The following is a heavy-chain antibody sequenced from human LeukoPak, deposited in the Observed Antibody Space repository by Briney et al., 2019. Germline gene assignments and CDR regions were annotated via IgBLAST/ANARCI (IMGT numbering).Heavy chain of an antibody. Sequence: GGSLRLSCAASGFAFSNYWMFWVRHVPGQGPVWVSRLNPDGSITNYADSVRGRFTISRDNAKNSLYLQMNSLRAEDTAVYYCARDGIAAAGWGQGTLVTVSS. D-gene: IGHD6-13*01. CDR1: GFAFSNYW. V-gene: IGHV3-74*01. CDR2: LNPDGSIT. J-gene: IGHJ4*02. CDR3: ARDGIAAAG.